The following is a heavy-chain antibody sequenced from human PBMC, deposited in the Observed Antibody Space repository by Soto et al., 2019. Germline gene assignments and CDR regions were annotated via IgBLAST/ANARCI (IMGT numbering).Heavy chain of an antibody. CDR2: LNPSGSA. V-gene: IGHV4-34*01. Sequence: SETLSLSCAVCGGSFSSYYWSWMRQPPGKGLEWIGELNPSGSASYNPSLESRVTISVDASKNQFSLQLSSVTAADTAVYYCARGTSYGSTRRLRFDPWGQGTLVTVSS. CDR3: ARGTSYGSTRRLRFDP. J-gene: IGHJ5*02. D-gene: IGHD6-13*01. CDR1: GGSFSSYY.